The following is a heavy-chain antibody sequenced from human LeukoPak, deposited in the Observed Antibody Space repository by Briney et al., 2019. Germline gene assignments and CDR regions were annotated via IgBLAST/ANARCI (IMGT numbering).Heavy chain of an antibody. V-gene: IGHV1-8*01. CDR3: ARVHDFGEWLVY. CDR2: MNPNSGNT. CDR1: GYTFTSYD. J-gene: IGHJ4*02. Sequence: ASVTVSCKASGYTFTSYDINWVRQATGQGLEWMGWMNPNSGNTGYAQKFQGRVTMTRNTSISTAYMELSSLRSEDTAVYYCARVHDFGEWLVYWGQGTLVTVSS. D-gene: IGHD6-19*01.